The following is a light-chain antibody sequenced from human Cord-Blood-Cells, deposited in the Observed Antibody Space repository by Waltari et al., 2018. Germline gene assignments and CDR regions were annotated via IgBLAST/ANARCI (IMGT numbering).Light chain of an antibody. J-gene: IGLJ1*01. CDR2: EGS. CDR3: CSYAGSSTFV. Sequence: QSAITQPASVSGSPGQSITISCTGTHSDVGRYNLVSWYKQHPGKAPKPMIYEGSKRPSGVSNRFSGSKSGNTASLTISGLQAEDEADYYCCSYAGSSTFVFGTGTKVTVL. V-gene: IGLV2-23*01. CDR1: HSDVGRYNL.